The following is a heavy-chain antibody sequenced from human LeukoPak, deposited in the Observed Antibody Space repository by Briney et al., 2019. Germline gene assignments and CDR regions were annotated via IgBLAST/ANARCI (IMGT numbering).Heavy chain of an antibody. CDR2: ISSSSSYI. V-gene: IGHV3-21*01. Sequence: PGGSLRLSCAASGFTFSSYSMNWVRQAPGKGLEWVSSISSSSSYIYYADSVKGRFTISRDNAKNSLYLQMNSLRAEDTAVYYCAKSISTYYYGSGSYNYAFDIWGQGTMVTVSS. CDR1: GFTFSSYS. J-gene: IGHJ3*02. CDR3: AKSISTYYYGSGSYNYAFDI. D-gene: IGHD3-10*01.